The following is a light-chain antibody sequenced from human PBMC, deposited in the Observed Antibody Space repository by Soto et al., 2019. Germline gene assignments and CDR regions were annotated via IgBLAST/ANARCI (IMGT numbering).Light chain of an antibody. V-gene: IGLV2-14*01. Sequence: QSVLTEPPSVSGSPGQSIAISCTGTSGDVGGYDYVSWYQQHPDKAPKLMIYEVTKRPSWVSNRFSGSKSGNTASLTISGLQPEDEADYYCSSHTSGSTRVFGSGTKVTVL. CDR3: SSHTSGSTRV. CDR2: EVT. J-gene: IGLJ1*01. CDR1: SGDVGGYDY.